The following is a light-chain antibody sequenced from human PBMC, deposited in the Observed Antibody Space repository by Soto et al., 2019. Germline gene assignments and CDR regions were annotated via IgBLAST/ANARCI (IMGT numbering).Light chain of an antibody. Sequence: DIQMTQSPSTLSASVGDRVTITCRASQNIGNWLAWYQQKPGKTPDLLIYDASSLEGGVPLRFSGSGSGTEFTLTISSLQTDDSATYYCQQYNDEPWTFGQGTKVEIK. J-gene: IGKJ1*01. CDR2: DAS. CDR1: QNIGNW. CDR3: QQYNDEPWT. V-gene: IGKV1-5*01.